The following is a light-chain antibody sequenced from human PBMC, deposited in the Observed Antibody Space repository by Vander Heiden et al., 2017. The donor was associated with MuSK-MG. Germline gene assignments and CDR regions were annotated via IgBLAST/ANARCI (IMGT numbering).Light chain of an antibody. CDR2: DAS. CDR1: QSVSSS. V-gene: IGKV3-11*01. CDR3: QQRSDSYT. J-gene: IGKJ2*01. Sequence: VLTQSPATLSLSPGERATLSCRASQSVSSSLAWFQQKPGQAPRLLIYDASNRATGIPARFSGSGSGTDSTLTISGLEPEDFAVYYCQQRSDSYTFGQGTKLEIK.